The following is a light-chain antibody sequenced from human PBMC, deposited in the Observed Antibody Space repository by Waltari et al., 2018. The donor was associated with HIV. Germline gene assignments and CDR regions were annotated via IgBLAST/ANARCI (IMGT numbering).Light chain of an antibody. CDR1: QTVRTN. CDR2: DAS. CDR3: QQYNIWPPWS. Sequence: EIVMTQSPATLSVSPGERATLSCRASQTVRTNLAWYQQKPGQAPRLLIYDASTRATGIPDRFSGSGSGTEFTLTISGLQSGDSAVYFCQQYNIWPPWSFGPGTKVEIK. V-gene: IGKV3-15*01. J-gene: IGKJ1*01.